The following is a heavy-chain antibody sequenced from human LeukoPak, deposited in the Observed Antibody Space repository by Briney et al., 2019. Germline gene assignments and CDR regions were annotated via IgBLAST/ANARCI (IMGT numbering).Heavy chain of an antibody. V-gene: IGHV3-23*01. Sequence: GGSLRLSCAASGFTFSTYGMTWVRQAPGKELEWVSAIAGNSAATSYANSVRGRFTISRDNSKNTLYLQMYSLGAEDTAVYYCAKNTPATGLSYFDSWGRGTLVTVSS. CDR2: IAGNSAAT. D-gene: IGHD3-9*01. J-gene: IGHJ4*02. CDR3: AKNTPATGLSYFDS. CDR1: GFTFSTYG.